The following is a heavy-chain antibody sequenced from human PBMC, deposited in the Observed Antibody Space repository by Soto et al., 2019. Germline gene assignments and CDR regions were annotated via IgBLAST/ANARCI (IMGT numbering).Heavy chain of an antibody. J-gene: IGHJ4*02. Sequence: EVQLVESGGGLVQPGGSLRLSCAASGFTFSTCWMMWVRQAPGKGLEWVANINQDGRERYYVDSVKGRFTISRDNAKNSLYLQLNSVRAEDTAVYYCVKDNRGSYWGQGTLVTVSS. V-gene: IGHV3-7*01. CDR2: INQDGRER. D-gene: IGHD3-10*01. CDR3: VKDNRGSY. CDR1: GFTFSTCW.